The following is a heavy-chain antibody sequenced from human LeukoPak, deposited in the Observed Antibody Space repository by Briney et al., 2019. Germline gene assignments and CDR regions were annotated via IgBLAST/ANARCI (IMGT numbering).Heavy chain of an antibody. CDR1: GFTFSSCS. J-gene: IGHJ4*02. CDR3: ARDIAGTDFDY. CDR2: ISSSSSYI. V-gene: IGHV3-21*01. D-gene: IGHD6-13*01. Sequence: GGSLRLSCAASGFTFSSCSMNWVRQAPGKGLEWVSSISSSSSYIYYADSVKGRFTISRDNAKNSLYLQMNSLRAEDTAVYYCARDIAGTDFDYWGQGTLVTVSS.